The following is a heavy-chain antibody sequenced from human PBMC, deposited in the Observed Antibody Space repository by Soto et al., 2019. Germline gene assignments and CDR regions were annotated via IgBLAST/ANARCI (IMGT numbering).Heavy chain of an antibody. V-gene: IGHV4-30-4*01. J-gene: IGHJ4*02. D-gene: IGHD5-12*01. CDR1: GGSISSGDYY. Sequence: PSETLSLTCTVSGGSISSGDYYWSWIRQPPGKGLEWIGYIYYSGSTYYNPSLKSRVTISVDTSKNQFSLKLSSVTAADTAVYYCARDWGGYDWGYFDYWGQGTLVTVS. CDR2: IYYSGST. CDR3: ARDWGGYDWGYFDY.